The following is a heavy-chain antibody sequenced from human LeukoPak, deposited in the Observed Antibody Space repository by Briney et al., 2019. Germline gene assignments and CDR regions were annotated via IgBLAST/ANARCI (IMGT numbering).Heavy chain of an antibody. CDR3: ARAGGGYDHGWGAFDI. V-gene: IGHV1-2*02. CDR1: GYTFTDFY. Sequence: ASVKVSCKSSGYTFTDFYLHWVRQAPGQGLEWLGWFNPNSGGTSHALKFQARVTMTRDTSISTAYMELSRLRSDDTAVYYCARAGGGYDHGWGAFDIWGQGAMVTVSS. J-gene: IGHJ3*02. CDR2: FNPNSGGT. D-gene: IGHD5-18*01.